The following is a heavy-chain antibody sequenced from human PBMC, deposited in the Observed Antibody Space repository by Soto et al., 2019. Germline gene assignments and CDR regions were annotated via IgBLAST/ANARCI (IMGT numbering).Heavy chain of an antibody. CDR1: GGSLSGSY. V-gene: IGHV4-34*01. CDR2: INHSGTI. D-gene: IGHD2-15*01. J-gene: IGHJ5*02. Sequence: SETLSLTCAVYGGSLSGSYWSWIRQTPEKGLEWIGTINHSGTINYNPSLRSRVTISIHTSKNEFSLRLTSVTAADTAVYYCATGGGFVESRMVWFDPWGQGTLVTVSS. CDR3: ATGGGFVESRMVWFDP.